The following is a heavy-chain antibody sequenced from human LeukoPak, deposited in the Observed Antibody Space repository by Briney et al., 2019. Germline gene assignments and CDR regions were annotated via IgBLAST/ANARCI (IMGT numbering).Heavy chain of an antibody. CDR1: GFTFSSYA. J-gene: IGHJ3*02. V-gene: IGHV3-30-3*01. CDR3: ARVLYCGGDCYSDAFDI. Sequence: GGSLRLSCAASGFTFSSYAMHWVRQAPGKGLEWVAVISYDGSNKYYADSVKGRFTISRDNSKNTLYLQMNSLRAEDTAVYYCARVLYCGGDCYSDAFDIWGQGTMVTVSS. D-gene: IGHD2-21*01. CDR2: ISYDGSNK.